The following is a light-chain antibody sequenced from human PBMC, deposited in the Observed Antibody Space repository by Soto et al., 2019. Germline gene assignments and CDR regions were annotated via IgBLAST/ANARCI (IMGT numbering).Light chain of an antibody. V-gene: IGKV1-5*03. J-gene: IGKJ1*01. CDR3: KHYNSYSEA. CDR1: QTISSW. CDR2: KAS. Sequence: DIQITQSPSTLSVSLAYRANITFRSSQTISSWLAWYQQKPGKAPKLLIYKASTLKSGVPSRFSGSGSGTEFTLTISSLQPDDFATYYCKHYNSYSEAFGKGTKVDIK.